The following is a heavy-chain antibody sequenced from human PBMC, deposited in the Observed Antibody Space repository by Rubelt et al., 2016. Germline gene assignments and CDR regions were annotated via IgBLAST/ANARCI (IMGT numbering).Heavy chain of an antibody. CDR3: ATERGCSGGSCYETFDY. D-gene: IGHD2-15*01. Sequence: GASVKVSCKASGYTFTSYYMHWVRQAPGQGLEWMGRINPNSGGTNYAQKFQGRVTMTRDTSISTAYMELSSLRSEDTAVYYCATERGCSGGSCYETFDYWGQGTLVTVSS. V-gene: IGHV1-2*06. CDR2: INPNSGGT. CDR1: GYTFTSYY. J-gene: IGHJ4*02.